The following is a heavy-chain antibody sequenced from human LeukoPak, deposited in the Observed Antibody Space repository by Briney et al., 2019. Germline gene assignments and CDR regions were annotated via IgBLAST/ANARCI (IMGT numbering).Heavy chain of an antibody. CDR2: IYYSGST. D-gene: IGHD4-17*01. CDR3: ASSNDYGDYAFDY. V-gene: IGHV4-59*12. Sequence: SETLSLTCTVSGGSISSYYWSWIRQPPGKGLEWIGYIYYSGSTNYNPSLKSRVTISVDTSKNQFSLKLSSVTAADTAVYYCASSNDYGDYAFDYWGQGTLVTVSS. J-gene: IGHJ4*02. CDR1: GGSISSYY.